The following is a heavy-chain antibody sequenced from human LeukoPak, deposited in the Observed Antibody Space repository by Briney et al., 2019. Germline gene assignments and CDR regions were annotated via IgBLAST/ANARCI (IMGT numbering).Heavy chain of an antibody. J-gene: IGHJ5*02. D-gene: IGHD3-22*01. CDR3: AIGRYYYDSSGYYSWFDP. Sequence: SETLSLTCAVSAYSISSGYYWGWIRQPPGKGLEWIGSIYHSGSTYYNPSLKSRVTISVDTSKNQFSLKLSSVTAAGTAVYYCAIGRYYYDSSGYYSWFDPWGQGTLVTVCS. CDR1: AYSISSGYY. CDR2: IYHSGST. V-gene: IGHV4-38-2*01.